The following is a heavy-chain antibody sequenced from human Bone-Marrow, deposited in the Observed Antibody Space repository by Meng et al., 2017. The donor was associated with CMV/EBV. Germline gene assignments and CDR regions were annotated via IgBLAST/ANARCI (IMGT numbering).Heavy chain of an antibody. D-gene: IGHD1-26*01. J-gene: IGHJ4*02. CDR1: GFTFTTYA. CDR3: AKGSWELGDY. Sequence: GESLKISCAASGFTFTTYAMSWVRQAPGKGLEWVSVIYSGGSSTYYADSVKGRFTISRDNSKNTLYLQMNSLRAEDTAVYYCAKGSWELGDYWGQGTLVTVSS. CDR2: IYSGGSST. V-gene: IGHV3-23*03.